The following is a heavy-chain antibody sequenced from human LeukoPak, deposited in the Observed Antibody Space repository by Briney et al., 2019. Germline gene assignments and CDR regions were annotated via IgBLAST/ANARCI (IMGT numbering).Heavy chain of an antibody. D-gene: IGHD2-21*02. V-gene: IGHV4-34*01. Sequence: SETLSLTCTVSGGSISSYYWSWIRQPPGKGLEWIGEINHSGSTNYNPSLKSRVTISVDTSKNQFSLKLSSVTAADTAVYYCARGIVVTATPSGYWGQGTLVTVSS. CDR3: ARGIVVTATPSGY. CDR2: INHSGST. J-gene: IGHJ4*02. CDR1: GGSISSYY.